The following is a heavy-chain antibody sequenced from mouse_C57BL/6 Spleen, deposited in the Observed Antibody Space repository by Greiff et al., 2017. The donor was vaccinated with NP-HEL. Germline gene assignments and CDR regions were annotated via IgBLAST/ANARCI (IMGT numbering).Heavy chain of an antibody. V-gene: IGHV5-6*01. J-gene: IGHJ2*01. Sequence: VQLKESGGDLVKPGGSLKLSCAASGFTFSSYGMSWVRQTPDKRLEWVATISSGGSYTYYPDSVKWRFTISIDNAKNTLYLQMSSLKSEDTAMYYCARRRLFDYWGQGTTLTVSS. CDR1: GFTFSSYG. CDR2: ISSGGSYT. CDR3: ARRRLFDY.